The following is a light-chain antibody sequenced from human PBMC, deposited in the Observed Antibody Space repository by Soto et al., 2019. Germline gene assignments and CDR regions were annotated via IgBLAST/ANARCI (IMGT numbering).Light chain of an antibody. CDR2: GAS. Sequence: EIVLTQSPGTLSLSPGERATLSCGASQSVTNNYFAWYQQKPGQAPRLLVYGASSRATGIPDRFSGSGSGTDFTLTISRLAAEDFAGYYCQQYGSSPWTFGQGTKVEIK. J-gene: IGKJ1*01. CDR1: QSVTNNY. CDR3: QQYGSSPWT. V-gene: IGKV3-20*01.